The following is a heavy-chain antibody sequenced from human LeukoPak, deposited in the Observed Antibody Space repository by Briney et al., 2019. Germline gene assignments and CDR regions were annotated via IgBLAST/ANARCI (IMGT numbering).Heavy chain of an antibody. CDR2: INHRGST. CDR3: ARHSRRYCSGGSCRSAFDY. V-gene: IGHV4-34*01. CDR1: GESLSDYF. J-gene: IGHJ4*02. Sequence: PSETLSLTCAVYGESLSDYFWSWIRQPPGKGLEWIGEINHRGSTNYNPSLKSRITTSLDTSKNQFSLRLSSVTAADTAVYYCARHSRRYCSGGSCRSAFDYWGQGTLVTVSS. D-gene: IGHD2-15*01.